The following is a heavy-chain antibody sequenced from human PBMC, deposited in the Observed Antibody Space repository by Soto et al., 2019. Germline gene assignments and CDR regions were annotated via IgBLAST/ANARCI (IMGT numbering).Heavy chain of an antibody. V-gene: IGHV3-23*01. CDR2: IEKSNGGT. J-gene: IGHJ5*02. D-gene: IGHD4-4*01. CDR3: TKCQVVPGVPGWCNYFGP. Sequence: PGGSLRLSCAESGVAFSTYAMNWVRQPPGKGPEWVASIEKSNGGTHVADSVKGRFTISRDNSRNTLFLQMNSLRVEDTAVYYCTKCQVVPGVPGWCNYFGPWGQGTLVTVSS. CDR1: GVAFSTYA.